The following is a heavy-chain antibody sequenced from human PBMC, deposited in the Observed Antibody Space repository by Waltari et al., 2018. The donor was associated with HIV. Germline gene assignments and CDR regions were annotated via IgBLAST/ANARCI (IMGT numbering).Heavy chain of an antibody. CDR3: ARDLKDYDFWSPVDV. Sequence: EVQLVESGGGLVQPGGSLSLSWAASGSTFSPFWITWVRRAPGKGLEWLANIKQDGSEKYYADSVKGRFTVSRDNNKKSLYLQMSSLRAEDTAVYYCARDLKDYDFWSPVDVWGQGTTVTVSS. CDR2: IKQDGSEK. D-gene: IGHD3-3*01. J-gene: IGHJ6*02. V-gene: IGHV3-7*01. CDR1: GSTFSPFW.